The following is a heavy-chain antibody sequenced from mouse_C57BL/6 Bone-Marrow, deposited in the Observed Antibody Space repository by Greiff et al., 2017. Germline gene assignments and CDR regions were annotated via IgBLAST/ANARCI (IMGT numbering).Heavy chain of an antibody. CDR1: GYTFTSYW. Sequence: QVQLQQPGAELVRPGSSVKLSCKASGYTFTSYWMDWVKQRPGQGLEWIGNIYPSDSETHYNQKFKDKATLTVDKSSSTAYMQLSSLTSEDSAVYYCARHLYYGSSYGYFDVWGTGTTVTVSS. D-gene: IGHD1-1*01. CDR2: IYPSDSET. CDR3: ARHLYYGSSYGYFDV. J-gene: IGHJ1*03. V-gene: IGHV1-61*01.